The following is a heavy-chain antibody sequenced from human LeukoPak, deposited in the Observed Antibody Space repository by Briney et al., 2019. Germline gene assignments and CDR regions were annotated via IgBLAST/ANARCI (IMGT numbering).Heavy chain of an antibody. CDR3: AIHSYSSGWWAIDY. D-gene: IGHD6-19*01. CDR2: IYYSGST. V-gene: IGHV4-59*08. Sequence: SETLSLTCTVSGGSISSYYWSWIRQPPGKGLEWIGYIYYSGSTNYNPSLKSRVTISVDTSKNQFSLKLSSVTAADTAVYYCAIHSYSSGWWAIDYWGQGTLVTVSS. J-gene: IGHJ4*02. CDR1: GGSISSYY.